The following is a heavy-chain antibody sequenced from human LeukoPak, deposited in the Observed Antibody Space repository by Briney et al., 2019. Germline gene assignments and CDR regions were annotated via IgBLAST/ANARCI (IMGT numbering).Heavy chain of an antibody. CDR3: ARESCSSTSCYLQNAFDI. CDR2: IYSGGST. J-gene: IGHJ3*02. Sequence: TGGSLRLSCAASGFTVSSNYMSWVRQAPGKGLEWVSVIYSGGSTYYADSVKGRFTISRDNSKNTLYLQMNSLRAEDTAVYYCARESCSSTSCYLQNAFDIWGQGTMVTVSS. D-gene: IGHD2-2*01. CDR1: GFTVSSNY. V-gene: IGHV3-53*01.